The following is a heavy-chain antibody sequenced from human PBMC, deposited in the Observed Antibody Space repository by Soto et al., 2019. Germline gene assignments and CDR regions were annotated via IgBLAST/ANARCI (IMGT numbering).Heavy chain of an antibody. CDR1: GFTFSNYG. J-gene: IGHJ4*02. CDR3: ARDWVWFGAHPIDY. V-gene: IGHV3-30*03. CDR2: ISYDGSSK. Sequence: QVQLVESGGGVVQPGGSLRLSCAASGFTFSNYGMHWVRQAPGKGLEWVAVISYDGSSKYYADSVKGRFTISRDNSKNTLYLQMNSLTTEDTAVYYCARDWVWFGAHPIDYWGQGTLVTVSS. D-gene: IGHD3-10*01.